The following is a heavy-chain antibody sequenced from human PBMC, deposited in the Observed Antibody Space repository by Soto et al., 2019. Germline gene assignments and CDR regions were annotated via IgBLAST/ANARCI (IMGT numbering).Heavy chain of an antibody. CDR3: ARGGYYDNSWGKLSHYGLDV. D-gene: IGHD3-16*01. CDR1: GYTFIRYG. CDR2: ISPYNDHT. J-gene: IGHJ6*02. V-gene: IGHV1-18*01. Sequence: QVQLAQSTGEVKKPGASVRVSCKATGYTFIRYGIAWVRQAPGQGFEWMGWISPYNDHTVYAQKFQGRVTTTADTSTRTVYMNLWGLKSDDTAVDYCARGGYYDNSWGKLSHYGLDVWGQGTSVSVSS.